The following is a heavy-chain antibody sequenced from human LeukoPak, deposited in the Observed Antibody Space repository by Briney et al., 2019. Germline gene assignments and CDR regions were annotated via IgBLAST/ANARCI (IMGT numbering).Heavy chain of an antibody. CDR1: GFTFSSYA. D-gene: IGHD6-19*01. V-gene: IGHV3-30-3*01. Sequence: GGSLRLSCAASGFTFSSYAMHWVRQAPGKGLEWVAVISYDGSNKYYADSVKGRFTISRDNSKNTLYLQMNSLRAEDTAVYYCARGGPPVAGPGYHYYYYYGMDVWGQGTTVTVSS. J-gene: IGHJ6*02. CDR2: ISYDGSNK. CDR3: ARGGPPVAGPGYHYYYYYGMDV.